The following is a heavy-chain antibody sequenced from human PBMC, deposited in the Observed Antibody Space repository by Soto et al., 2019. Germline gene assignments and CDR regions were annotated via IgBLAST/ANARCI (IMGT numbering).Heavy chain of an antibody. CDR3: TTDFQDTYYYDSSGYPYYYYYGMDV. Sequence: GGSLRLSCAASGFTFSNAWMNWVRQAPGKGLEWVGRIKSKTDGGTTDYAAPVKGRFTISRDDSKNTLYLQMNSLKTEDTAVYYCTTDFQDTYYYDSSGYPYYYYYGMDVWGQGTTVTVSS. J-gene: IGHJ6*02. CDR1: GFTFSNAW. D-gene: IGHD3-22*01. V-gene: IGHV3-15*07. CDR2: IKSKTDGGTT.